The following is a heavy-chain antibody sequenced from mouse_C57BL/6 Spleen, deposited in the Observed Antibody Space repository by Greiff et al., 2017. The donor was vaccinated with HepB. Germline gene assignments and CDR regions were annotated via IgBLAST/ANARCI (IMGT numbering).Heavy chain of an antibody. Sequence: VQLQQSGPELVKPGASVKIPCKASGYTFTDYNMDWVKQSHGKSLEWIGDINPNNGGTIYNQKFKGKATLTVDKSSSTAYMELRSLTSEDTAVYYCARKTTVFDYFDYWGQGTTLTVSS. V-gene: IGHV1-18*01. D-gene: IGHD1-1*01. CDR3: ARKTTVFDYFDY. CDR2: INPNNGGT. J-gene: IGHJ2*01. CDR1: GYTFTDYN.